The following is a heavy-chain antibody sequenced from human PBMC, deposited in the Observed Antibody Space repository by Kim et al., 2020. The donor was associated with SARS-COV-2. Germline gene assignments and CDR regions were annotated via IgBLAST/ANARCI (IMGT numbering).Heavy chain of an antibody. J-gene: IGHJ4*02. CDR3: ASALFGN. CDR2: EGSST. Sequence: EGSSTSYADSVKGRFTISRDTAKNTLYLQMNSLRAEDTAVYYCASALFGNWGQGTLVTVSS. V-gene: IGHV3-74*01. D-gene: IGHD3-10*02.